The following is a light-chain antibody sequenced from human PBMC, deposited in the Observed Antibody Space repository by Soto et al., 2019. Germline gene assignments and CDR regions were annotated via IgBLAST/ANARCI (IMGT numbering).Light chain of an antibody. CDR3: CSYTSSSTLYV. V-gene: IGLV2-14*02. CDR1: SSDVGSYNL. Sequence: QAVVTQPASVSGSPGQSITISCTGTSSDVGSYNLVSWYQQHPGKAPKLMIYEGSKRPSGVSNRFSGSKSGNTASLTISGLQAEDEADYYCCSYTSSSTLYVFGSGTKLTVL. J-gene: IGLJ1*01. CDR2: EGS.